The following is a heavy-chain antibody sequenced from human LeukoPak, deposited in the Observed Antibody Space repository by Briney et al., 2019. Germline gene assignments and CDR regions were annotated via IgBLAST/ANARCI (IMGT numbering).Heavy chain of an antibody. CDR1: GGSFSGYH. D-gene: IGHD2-15*01. J-gene: IGHJ5*02. V-gene: IGHV4-34*01. CDR2: INHSGST. Sequence: SETLSLTCAVYGGSFSGYHWSWIRQPPGKGLEWIGEINHSGSTNYNPSLKSRVTISVDTSKNQFSLKLSSVTAADTAMYYCASMVVVARGWFDPWGQGTLVTVSS. CDR3: ASMVVVARGWFDP.